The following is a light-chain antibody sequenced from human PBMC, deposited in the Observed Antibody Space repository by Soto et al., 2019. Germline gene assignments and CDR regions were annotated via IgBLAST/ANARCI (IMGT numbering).Light chain of an antibody. CDR1: QGIRHY. CDR3: QKHDNAPLT. V-gene: IGKV1-27*01. CDR2: TSS. J-gene: IGKJ4*01. Sequence: DIQMTQSPSSLSASVGDRVTITCRASQGIRHYLAWYQQKPGKVPKLLIYTSSTLQSGVPSRFSGSGSGTDFTLTISSLQPEDVATYYCQKHDNAPLTFGGGTKVDIK.